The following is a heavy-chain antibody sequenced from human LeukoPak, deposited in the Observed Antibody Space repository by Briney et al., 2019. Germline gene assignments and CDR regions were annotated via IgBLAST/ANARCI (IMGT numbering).Heavy chain of an antibody. V-gene: IGHV3-33*01. CDR3: ARDRSGMDV. CDR1: GFTFSSYG. Sequence: PGRSLRLSCAASGFTFSSYGMHWVRQAPGKGLEWVAVIWYDGSNKYYTDSVKGRFTISRDNSKNTLYLQMNSLRAEDTAVYYCARDRSGMDVWGQGTTVTVSS. J-gene: IGHJ6*02. CDR2: IWYDGSNK.